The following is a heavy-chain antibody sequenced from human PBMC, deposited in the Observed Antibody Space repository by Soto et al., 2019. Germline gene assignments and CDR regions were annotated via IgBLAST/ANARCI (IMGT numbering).Heavy chain of an antibody. J-gene: IGHJ4*02. CDR3: AREWYSSRLYYFDY. Sequence: ASVKVSCKASGYTFPSYYVRWVRQANGQGLEWMGIINPSGGSTSYAQKFQGRVTMTRDTSTSTVYMELSSLRSEDTAVYYCAREWYSSRLYYFDYWGQGTLVTVSS. CDR2: INPSGGST. V-gene: IGHV1-46*03. D-gene: IGHD6-13*01. CDR1: GYTFPSYY.